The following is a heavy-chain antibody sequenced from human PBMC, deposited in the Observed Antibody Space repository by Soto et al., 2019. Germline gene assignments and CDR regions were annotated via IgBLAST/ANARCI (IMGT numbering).Heavy chain of an antibody. J-gene: IGHJ6*01. CDR2: ISGYNGHT. V-gene: IGHV1-18*01. CDR3: AREGEMPYYYYGLDV. CDR1: GYTFTTYG. D-gene: IGHD3-16*01. Sequence: ASVKVSWKASGYTFTTYGISWLRHAPEQRLEWMGWISGYNGHTKYAQKFQGRVTMTTDTSTSTVYMDLRSLRSDDTAVYYCAREGEMPYYYYGLDVWGQGITVSVSS.